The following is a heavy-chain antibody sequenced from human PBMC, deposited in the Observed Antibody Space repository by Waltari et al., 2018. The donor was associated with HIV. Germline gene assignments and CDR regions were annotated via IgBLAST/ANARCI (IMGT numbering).Heavy chain of an antibody. CDR2: IYYSGST. D-gene: IGHD5-18*01. Sequence: QLQLQESGPGLVKPSETLSLTCTVSGGSISSSSYYWGWIRQPPGKGLEWIGSIYYSGSTYYNPALKSRVTISVDTSKNQFSLKLSSLTAADTAVYYCARVQTGVDTAMVNRYFDLWGRGTLVTVSS. CDR3: ARVQTGVDTAMVNRYFDL. V-gene: IGHV4-39*01. J-gene: IGHJ2*01. CDR1: GGSISSSSYY.